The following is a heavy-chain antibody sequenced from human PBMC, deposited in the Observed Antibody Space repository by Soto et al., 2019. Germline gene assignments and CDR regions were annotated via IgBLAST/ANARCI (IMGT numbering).Heavy chain of an antibody. V-gene: IGHV1-2*04. CDR2: INPKSGGT. Sequence: QVQLVQSGADVKKPGASVKVSCKASGYTFTDYYLHWVRQAPGQGLEWMGWINPKSGGTKYAQKFQSWVTMTRDASISTAYMELTRLRSDDTAVDFCAREDTLMVRYYFDFWGQGTLVTVSS. D-gene: IGHD2-8*01. CDR1: GYTFTDYY. J-gene: IGHJ4*02. CDR3: AREDTLMVRYYFDF.